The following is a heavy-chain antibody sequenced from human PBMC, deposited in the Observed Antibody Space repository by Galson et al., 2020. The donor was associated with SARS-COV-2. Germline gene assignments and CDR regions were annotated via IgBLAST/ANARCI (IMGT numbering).Heavy chain of an antibody. CDR2: LHSGGGT. CDR1: GFNIRSHY. J-gene: IGHJ3*02. D-gene: IGHD3-22*01. Sequence: GGSLRLSCAASGFNIRSHYMSWVRQAPGKGLEWVSVLHSGGGTYYADSVKGRFTISRHNSRNTLYLQMNSLRPDDTAIYYCARDLINAFDIWGQGTMVTVSS. V-gene: IGHV3-53*04. CDR3: ARDLINAFDI.